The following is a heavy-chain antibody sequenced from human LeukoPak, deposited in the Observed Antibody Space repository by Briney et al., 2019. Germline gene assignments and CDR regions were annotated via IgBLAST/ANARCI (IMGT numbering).Heavy chain of an antibody. V-gene: IGHV4-39*07. D-gene: IGHD3-10*01. Sequence: SETLSLTCTVSGGSISSSSYYWGWIRQPPGKGLEWIGEINHSGSTNYNPSLKSRVTISVDTSKNQFSLKLSSVTAADTAVYYCANMVRGVTTRVYWGQGTLVTVSS. J-gene: IGHJ4*02. CDR1: GGSISSSSYY. CDR2: INHSGST. CDR3: ANMVRGVTTRVY.